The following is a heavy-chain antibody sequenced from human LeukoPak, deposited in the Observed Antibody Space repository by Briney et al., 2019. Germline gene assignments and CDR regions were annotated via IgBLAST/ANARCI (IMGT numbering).Heavy chain of an antibody. J-gene: IGHJ6*02. CDR3: TSPEGFWSGYIDYYGMDV. CDR2: IKSKTDGGTT. Sequence: PGGSLRLSCAASGFTFSNAWMSWVRQGPGKGLEWVGRIKSKTDGGTTDYAAPVKGRFTISRDDSKNTLYLQMNSLKTEDTAVYYCTSPEGFWSGYIDYYGMDVWGQGTTVTVSS. V-gene: IGHV3-15*01. CDR1: GFTFSNAW. D-gene: IGHD3-3*01.